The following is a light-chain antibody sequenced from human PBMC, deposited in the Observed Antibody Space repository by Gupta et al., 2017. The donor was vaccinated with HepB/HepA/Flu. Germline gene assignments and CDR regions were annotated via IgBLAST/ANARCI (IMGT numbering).Light chain of an antibody. V-gene: IGKV3-11*01. CDR3: QQRSNWPRT. CDR2: DVS. J-gene: IGKJ1*01. Sequence: EIVLTQSPAALSLSPGERATLSCTASQNIRSSLAWYQHKSGRAPRLLIYDVSNRATGIPVRFAGSGSGTDFTLTISSLEPEDVAVYYCQQRSNWPRTFGQGTKVEI. CDR1: QNIRSS.